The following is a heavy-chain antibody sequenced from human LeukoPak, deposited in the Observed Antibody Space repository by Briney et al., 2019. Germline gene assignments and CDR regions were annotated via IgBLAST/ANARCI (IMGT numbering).Heavy chain of an antibody. CDR1: GFTFSNYA. CDR2: IIGSSGST. CDR3: AKVAYSSSWSGFFDY. J-gene: IGHJ4*02. Sequence: GGSLRLSCAASGFTFSNYAMNWVRQAPGKGLEWVSTIIGSSGSTFYADSVKGRFTISKDTSKNTLYLHMSSLRADDTAVYYCAKVAYSSSWSGFFDYWGQGTLVTVSS. V-gene: IGHV3-23*01. D-gene: IGHD6-13*01.